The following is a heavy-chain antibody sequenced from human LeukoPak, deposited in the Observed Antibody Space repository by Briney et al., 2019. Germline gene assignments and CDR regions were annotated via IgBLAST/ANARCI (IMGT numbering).Heavy chain of an antibody. CDR2: ISTSNYYT. D-gene: IGHD6-19*01. CDR3: AKDLISLGWLENIDY. J-gene: IGHJ4*02. CDR1: GFTFSYSY. Sequence: KTGGSLRLSCAASGFTFSYSYMSWIRQAPGKGLEWVSYISTSNYYTNYADSVKGRFTISRDNSKNTLYLQMNSLRAEDTAVYYCAKDLISLGWLENIDYWGQGTLVTVSS. V-gene: IGHV3-11*06.